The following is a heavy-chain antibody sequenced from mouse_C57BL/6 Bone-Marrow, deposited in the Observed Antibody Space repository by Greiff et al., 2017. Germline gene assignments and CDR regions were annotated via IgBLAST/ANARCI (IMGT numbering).Heavy chain of an antibody. J-gene: IGHJ4*01. D-gene: IGHD1-1*01. CDR3: ARDYYSRMDY. V-gene: IGHV1-69*01. Sequence: QVQLQQPGAELVMPGASVKLSCKASGYTFTSYWMHWVKQRPGQGLEWIGEIDPSDSYTNYNQTFKGKSTLTVDKSSSTAYMQLSSLTSVDSAVYYCARDYYSRMDYWGQGTSVTVSS. CDR1: GYTFTSYW. CDR2: IDPSDSYT.